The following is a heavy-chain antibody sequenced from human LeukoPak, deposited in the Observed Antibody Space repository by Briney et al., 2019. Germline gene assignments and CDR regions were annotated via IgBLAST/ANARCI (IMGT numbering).Heavy chain of an antibody. CDR2: INPSGGST. D-gene: IGHD3-3*01. J-gene: IGHJ4*02. CDR1: GYTFTSYY. CDR3: ARAASPTSYYDFWSGYYFY. Sequence: ASVKVSCKASGYTFTSYYMHWVRQAPGQGLEWMGIINPSGGSTSYAQKFQGRVTMTRDTSTSTVYMELSSLRSEDTAVHYCARAASPTSYYDFWSGYYFYWGQGTLVTVSS. V-gene: IGHV1-46*01.